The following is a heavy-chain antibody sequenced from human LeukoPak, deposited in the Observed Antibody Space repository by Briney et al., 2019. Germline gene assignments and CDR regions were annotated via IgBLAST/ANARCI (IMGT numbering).Heavy chain of an antibody. J-gene: IGHJ4*02. V-gene: IGHV1-69*13. CDR2: IIPIFGTA. D-gene: IGHD3-10*01. CDR3: ARDRIHYGSGSYYFDY. CDR1: GGTSSSYA. Sequence: ASVKVSCKASGGTSSSYAISWVRQAPGQGLEWMGGIIPIFGTANYAQKFQGRVTITADESTSTAYMELSSLRSEDTAVYYCARDRIHYGSGSYYFDYWGQGTLVTVSS.